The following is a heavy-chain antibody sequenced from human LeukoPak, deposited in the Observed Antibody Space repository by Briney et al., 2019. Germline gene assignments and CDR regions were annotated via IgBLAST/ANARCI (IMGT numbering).Heavy chain of an antibody. V-gene: IGHV4-34*01. CDR3: ARTRDGYNLGYFDY. D-gene: IGHD5-24*01. CDR2: INHSGST. Sequence: SETLSLTCAVYGGSFSGYYWSRIRQPPGKGLEWIGEINHSGSTNYNPSLKSRVTISVDTSKNQFSLKLSSVTAADTAVYYCARTRDGYNLGYFDYWGQGTLVTVPS. CDR1: GGSFSGYY. J-gene: IGHJ4*02.